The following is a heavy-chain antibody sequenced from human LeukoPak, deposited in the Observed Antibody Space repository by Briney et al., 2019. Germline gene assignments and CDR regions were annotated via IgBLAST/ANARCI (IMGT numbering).Heavy chain of an antibody. V-gene: IGHV4-34*01. CDR1: GGSFSGYY. CDR3: ASIPRGTAAPWFDP. J-gene: IGHJ5*02. Sequence: SGTLSLTCAVYGGSFSGYYWSWIRQPPGKGLEWIGEINHSGSTNYNPSLKSRVTISVDTSKNQFSLKLSSVTAADTAVYYCASIPRGTAAPWFDPWGQGTLVNVSS. CDR2: INHSGST. D-gene: IGHD6-13*01.